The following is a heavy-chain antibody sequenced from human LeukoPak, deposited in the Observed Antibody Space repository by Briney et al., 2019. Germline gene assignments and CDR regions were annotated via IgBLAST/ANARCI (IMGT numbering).Heavy chain of an antibody. CDR2: TSGSGGSI. V-gene: IGHV3-23*01. Sequence: GGSLRLSCAASGFAFSSYAMSWVRQAPGEGLEWVSTTSGSGGSIYYSDSVTGRFTIYRDNSKNTLYLQMNSLRADDTALYYCAKGGSFRAFDYWGQGTLVTVSS. J-gene: IGHJ4*02. CDR3: AKGGSFRAFDY. D-gene: IGHD6-13*01. CDR1: GFAFSSYA.